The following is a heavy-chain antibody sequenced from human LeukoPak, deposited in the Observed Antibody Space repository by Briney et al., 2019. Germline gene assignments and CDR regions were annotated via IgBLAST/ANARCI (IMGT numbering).Heavy chain of an antibody. Sequence: SETLSLTCTVSGASISSDGFYRSWSRQLPGKGLEWIGYIYYTGFTYCKPSLKSRVTMSVDTSQNQFSLRMSSMTAADTAVYYCARAGLGIENYYYYMDVWGKGTTVTVSS. D-gene: IGHD1-14*01. J-gene: IGHJ6*03. CDR1: GASISSDGFY. CDR2: IYYTGFT. CDR3: ARAGLGIENYYYYMDV. V-gene: IGHV4-31*03.